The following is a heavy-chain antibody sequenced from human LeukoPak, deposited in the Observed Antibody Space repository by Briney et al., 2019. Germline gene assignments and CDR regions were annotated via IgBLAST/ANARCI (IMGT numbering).Heavy chain of an antibody. V-gene: IGHV4-59*08. J-gene: IGHJ6*02. CDR3: ARLPRWAGGMDV. D-gene: IGHD4-23*01. Sequence: SETLSLTCTVSDVSISSYFWSWFRQPPGKGLEWVGYISYSGSTYYNPSLKTRLTISADTSKNQFSLKLSSVTAADTAVYFCARLPRWAGGMDVWGQGNKLTLSS. CDR2: ISYSGST. CDR1: DVSISSYF.